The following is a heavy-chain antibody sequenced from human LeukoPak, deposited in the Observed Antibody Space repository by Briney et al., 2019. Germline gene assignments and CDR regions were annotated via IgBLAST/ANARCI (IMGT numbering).Heavy chain of an antibody. CDR2: INHSGST. D-gene: IGHD2-15*01. V-gene: IGHV4-34*01. Sequence: SETLSLTCAVYGGSFSGYYWSWNRQPPGKGLEWIGEINHSGSTNYNPSLKSRVTISVDTSKNQFSLKLSSVTAADTAVYYCARGSEVVANLNFFDYWGQGTLVTVSS. CDR3: ARGSEVVANLNFFDY. CDR1: GGSFSGYY. J-gene: IGHJ4*02.